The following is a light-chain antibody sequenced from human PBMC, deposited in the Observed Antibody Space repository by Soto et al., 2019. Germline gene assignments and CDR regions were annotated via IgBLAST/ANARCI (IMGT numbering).Light chain of an antibody. CDR2: AAS. Sequence: DIQMTQSPSSLSAAVGDRVTIACRASQDISNYLAWYQQKPGRAPKLLIFAASTLQSGVPSRFSGSGSGTEFTLTISSLQPEDVATYYCQKYDSASAWTFGQGTKVDIK. CDR3: QKYDSASAWT. V-gene: IGKV1-27*01. CDR1: QDISNY. J-gene: IGKJ1*01.